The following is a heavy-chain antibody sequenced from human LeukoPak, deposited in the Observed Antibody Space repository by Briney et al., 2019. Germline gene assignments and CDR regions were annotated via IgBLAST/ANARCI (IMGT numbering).Heavy chain of an antibody. J-gene: IGHJ4*02. D-gene: IGHD3-9*01. CDR3: ARGFEIFDY. V-gene: IGHV3-23*01. Sequence: GGSLRLSCAASGFTFSSYALSWVRQAPGKGLEWVSGITGSGGSTFYADSVKGRFTISRDNANNSLYLQMNSLRDDDTAVYYCARGFEIFDYWGQGTLVTVSS. CDR2: ITGSGGST. CDR1: GFTFSSYA.